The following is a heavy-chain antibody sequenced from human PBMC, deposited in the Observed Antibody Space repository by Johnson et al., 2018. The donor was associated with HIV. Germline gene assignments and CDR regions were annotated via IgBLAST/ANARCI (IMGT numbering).Heavy chain of an antibody. D-gene: IGHD2-8*02. CDR1: GFTFDDYA. CDR3: ARDNEDIVLVGAFDI. V-gene: IGHV3-9*01. Sequence: EVQLVESGGGLVQPGRSLRLSCAASGFTFDDYAMHWVRQAPGKGLEWVSRINSDGSSTSYADSVKGRFTISRDNSKNTLYLQMNSLRAEDTAVYYCARDNEDIVLVGAFDIWGQGTMVTVSS. J-gene: IGHJ3*02. CDR2: INSDGSST.